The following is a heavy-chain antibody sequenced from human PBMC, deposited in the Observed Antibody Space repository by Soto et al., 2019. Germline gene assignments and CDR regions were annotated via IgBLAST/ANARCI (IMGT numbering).Heavy chain of an antibody. CDR3: VIDRFAYFEPPASDY. CDR2: ITTFNGKT. V-gene: IGHV1-18*01. CDR1: NYTFINFG. J-gene: IGHJ4*02. D-gene: IGHD3-9*01. Sequence: QVQLVQSGAEVKRPGASVKVSCKASNYTFINFGISWVRQAPGQGLEWMGWITTFNGKTNYAQKFQGRITITADTSTSTAYMELRSLISDDTAVYYWVIDRFAYFEPPASDYWGQGTLVTVSS.